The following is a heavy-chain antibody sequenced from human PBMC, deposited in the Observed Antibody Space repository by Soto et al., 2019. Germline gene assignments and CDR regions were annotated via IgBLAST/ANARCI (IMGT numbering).Heavy chain of an antibody. CDR1: GYSFTSYW. Sequence: PGESLKISCKGSGYSFTSYWISWVRQMPGKGLEWMGRIDPSDSYTNYSPSFQGHVTISADKSISTAYLQWSSLKAADTAAYYCARINGGSPDFWGQGTLVTVSS. D-gene: IGHD2-15*01. V-gene: IGHV5-10-1*01. CDR3: ARINGGSPDF. CDR2: IDPSDSYT. J-gene: IGHJ4*02.